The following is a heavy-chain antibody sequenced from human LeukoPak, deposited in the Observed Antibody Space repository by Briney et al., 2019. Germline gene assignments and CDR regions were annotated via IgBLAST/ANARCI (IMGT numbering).Heavy chain of an antibody. Sequence: SGRVSCKASGGTFTSYAISWVRQAPGQGLEWMGGIIPIFGTANYAQKFQGRVTITADKSTSTAYMELSSLRSEDTAVYYCARQGYGGGAFDIWGQGTMVTVSS. CDR1: GGTFTSYA. CDR2: IIPIFGTA. V-gene: IGHV1-69*06. D-gene: IGHD5-18*01. J-gene: IGHJ3*02. CDR3: ARQGYGGGAFDI.